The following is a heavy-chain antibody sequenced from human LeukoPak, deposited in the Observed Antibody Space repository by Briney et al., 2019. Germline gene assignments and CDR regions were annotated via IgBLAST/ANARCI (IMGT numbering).Heavy chain of an antibody. Sequence: ASVQVSCKASGYTFTSYYMHWVRQAPGQGLEWMGIINPSGGSTSYAQKFQGRVTMTRDTSTSTVYMELSSLRSEDTAVYYCARDTAMVFYFDYWGQGTLVTVSS. CDR2: INPSGGST. CDR3: ARDTAMVFYFDY. J-gene: IGHJ4*02. V-gene: IGHV1-46*01. CDR1: GYTFTSYY. D-gene: IGHD5-18*01.